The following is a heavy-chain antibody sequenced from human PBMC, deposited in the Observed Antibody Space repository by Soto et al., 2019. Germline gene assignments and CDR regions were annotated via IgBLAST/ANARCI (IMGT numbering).Heavy chain of an antibody. CDR1: GFTFSAFG. V-gene: IGHV3-30*18. CDR3: AKGPLRFPGYGDYADYSNGMDV. CDR2: SSYGGSNK. J-gene: IGHJ6*02. Sequence: QMQLVESGGGVVQPGTSLTLSCVASGFTFSAFGMHWVRQAPGKGLEWVAISSYGGSNKYYGDSVQGRFTISRDNSRDTLYLQMNNLRDEDTAVYYCAKGPLRFPGYGDYADYSNGMDVWGQGTTVTVSS. D-gene: IGHD4-17*01.